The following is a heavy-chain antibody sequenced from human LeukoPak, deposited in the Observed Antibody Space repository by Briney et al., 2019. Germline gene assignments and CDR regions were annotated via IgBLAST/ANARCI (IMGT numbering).Heavy chain of an antibody. V-gene: IGHV3-74*01. Sequence: GGSLRLSCAVSGLTFSAYWMHWVRQAPGKGLVWVSRINSDGSDTSYADSVKGRFTISRGNAKNTLYLQMNSLRAEDTAVYFCARSVEKPSMFDYWGQGTLVTVSS. CDR1: GLTFSAYW. CDR3: ARSVEKPSMFDY. J-gene: IGHJ4*02. D-gene: IGHD5-24*01. CDR2: INSDGSDT.